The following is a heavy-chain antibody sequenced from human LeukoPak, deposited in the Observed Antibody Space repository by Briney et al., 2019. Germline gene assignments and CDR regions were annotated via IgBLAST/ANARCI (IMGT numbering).Heavy chain of an antibody. CDR2: IIPIFGTA. V-gene: IGHV1-69*05. CDR3: AKVQHPVTMVRGVIKGPFDY. Sequence: SVKVSCKASGGTFSSYAISWVRQAPGQGLEWMGGIIPIFGTANYAQKFQGRVTITTDESTSTAYMELSSLRAEDTAVYYCAKVQHPVTMVRGVIKGPFDYWGQGTLVTVSS. D-gene: IGHD3-10*01. CDR1: GGTFSSYA. J-gene: IGHJ4*02.